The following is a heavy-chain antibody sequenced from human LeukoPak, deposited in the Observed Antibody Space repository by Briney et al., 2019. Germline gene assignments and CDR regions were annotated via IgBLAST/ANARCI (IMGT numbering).Heavy chain of an antibody. CDR3: VTDLHGINWYVH. J-gene: IGHJ5*02. Sequence: GGTLRLSCPASGFTFRSLGMHWVRQAPGQGLEWVAFVEHDGTTRYYADSVKGRFSISRDNSKDTLFLQMNSLRVDDTSMYYCVTDLHGINWYVHWGQGTLVTVSS. CDR2: VEHDGTTR. D-gene: IGHD3-3*02. CDR1: GFTFRSLG. V-gene: IGHV3-30*02.